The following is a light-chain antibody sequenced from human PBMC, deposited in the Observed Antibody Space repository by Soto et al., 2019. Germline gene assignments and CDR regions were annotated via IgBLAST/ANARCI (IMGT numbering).Light chain of an antibody. V-gene: IGLV4-60*03. J-gene: IGLJ2*01. CDR3: ETWDSNTFVV. CDR1: SGYSTYI. Sequence: QSVLTQSSSASASLGSSVKLTCTLSSGYSTYIIAWHQQQPGKAPRYLMKVERSGSYNKGSGVPDRFSGSSSGADRYLTISNLQSEDEADYYCETWDSNTFVVFGGGTQLTV. CDR2: VERSGSY.